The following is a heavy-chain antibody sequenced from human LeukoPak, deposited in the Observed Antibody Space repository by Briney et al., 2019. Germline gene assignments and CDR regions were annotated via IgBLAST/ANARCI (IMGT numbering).Heavy chain of an antibody. D-gene: IGHD5-18*01. V-gene: IGHV4-59*01. CDR1: GGSISSYY. CDR3: ARGGYSYGYDWFDP. Sequence: SETLSLTCTVSGGSISSYYWSWIRQPPGKGLEWIGYIYYSGSTNYNPSLKSRVTIPVDTSKNQFSLKLSSVTAADTAVYYCARGGYSYGYDWFDPWGQGTLVTVSS. J-gene: IGHJ5*02. CDR2: IYYSGST.